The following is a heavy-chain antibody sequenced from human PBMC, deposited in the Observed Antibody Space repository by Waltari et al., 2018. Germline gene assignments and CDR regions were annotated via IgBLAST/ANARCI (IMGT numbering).Heavy chain of an antibody. D-gene: IGHD6-19*01. CDR3: ARRIAVAGTTGYWYFDL. J-gene: IGHJ2*01. CDR1: GYSFTSYC. CDR2: IYPGDSNT. V-gene: IGHV5-51*01. Sequence: EVQLVQSGAEVKKPGESLKISCKGSGYSFTSYCNGWVRPMPGKGLEWMGIIYPGDSNTRYSPSFQGQVTISADKSIITAYLQWSSLKASDTAMYYCARRIAVAGTTGYWYFDLWGRGTLVTVSS.